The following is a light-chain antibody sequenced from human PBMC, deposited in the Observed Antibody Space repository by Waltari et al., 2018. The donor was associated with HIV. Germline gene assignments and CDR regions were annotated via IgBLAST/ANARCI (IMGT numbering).Light chain of an antibody. Sequence: DIVMTQSPDSLALSLGERATIHCTSSPSVLYSSNNKNYLAWYQQKPGQPPKLLIYWASTRESGVPDRFSGSGSGTDFTLTISSLQAEDVAVYYCQQYYSSPLTFGQGTKLEIK. CDR3: QQYYSSPLT. V-gene: IGKV4-1*01. J-gene: IGKJ2*01. CDR2: WAS. CDR1: PSVLYSSNNKNY.